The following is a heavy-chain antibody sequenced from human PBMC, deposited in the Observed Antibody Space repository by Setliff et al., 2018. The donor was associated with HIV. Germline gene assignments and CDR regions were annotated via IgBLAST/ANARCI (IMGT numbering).Heavy chain of an antibody. Sequence: PSETLSLTCTASGGSITTGSYYWSWIRQPAGQGLEWIGHIYASDSSGSTNYNPSLKSRVNLALDTSKNQFSLKLSSVTAADTAVYYCARATSPTLIVVVPAAMHYYFDYWGQGTLVTVSS. J-gene: IGHJ4*02. V-gene: IGHV4-61*09. CDR3: ARATSPTLIVVVPAAMHYYFDY. D-gene: IGHD2-2*01. CDR1: GGSITTGSYY. CDR2: IYASDSSGST.